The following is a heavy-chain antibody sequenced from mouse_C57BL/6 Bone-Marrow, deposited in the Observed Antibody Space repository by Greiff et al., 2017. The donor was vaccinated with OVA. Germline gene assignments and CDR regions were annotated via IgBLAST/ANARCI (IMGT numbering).Heavy chain of an antibody. D-gene: IGHD2-5*01. V-gene: IGHV5-17*01. CDR1: GFTFSDYG. CDR3: ASSYSNYAGFAY. CDR2: ISSGSSTI. J-gene: IGHJ3*01. Sequence: DVMLVESGGGLVKPGGSLKLSCAASGFTFSDYGMHWVRQAPEKGLEWVAYISSGSSTIYYADTVKGRFTISRDNAKNTLFLQMTSLRSEDTARYYCASSYSNYAGFAYWGQGTLVTVSA.